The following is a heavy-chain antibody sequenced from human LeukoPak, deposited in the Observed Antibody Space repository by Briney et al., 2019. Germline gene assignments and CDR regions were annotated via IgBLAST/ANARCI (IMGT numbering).Heavy chain of an antibody. Sequence: SGGSLRLSCAASGFTFSSYGMHWVRQAPGKGLEWVAVIWYDGSNKYYADSVKGRFTISRDNSKNTLYLQMNSLRAEDTAVYYCARTSAYYYYYGTDVWGQGTTVTVSS. CDR1: GFTFSSYG. V-gene: IGHV3-33*01. CDR3: ARTSAYYYYYGTDV. J-gene: IGHJ6*02. CDR2: IWYDGSNK.